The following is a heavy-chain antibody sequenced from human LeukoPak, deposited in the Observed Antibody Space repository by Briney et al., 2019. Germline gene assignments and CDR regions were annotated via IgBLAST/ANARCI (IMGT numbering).Heavy chain of an antibody. Sequence: ASVKVSCKASGGTFSSYAISWVRQAPGQGLEWMGGIIPIFGTANYAQKFQGRVTITADESTSTAYMELSSLRSEDTAVYYCASLFHRNYYGSGVPWFDPWGQGTLVTVSS. J-gene: IGHJ5*02. CDR3: ASLFHRNYYGSGVPWFDP. D-gene: IGHD3-10*01. CDR2: IIPIFGTA. V-gene: IGHV1-69*13. CDR1: GGTFSSYA.